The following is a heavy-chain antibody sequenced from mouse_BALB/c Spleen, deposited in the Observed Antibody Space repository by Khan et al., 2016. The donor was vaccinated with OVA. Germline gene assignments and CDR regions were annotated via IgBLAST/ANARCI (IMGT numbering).Heavy chain of an antibody. V-gene: IGHV1-61*01. Sequence: QVQLQQPGAELVRPGASVKLSCKASGYTFNSYWMNWVKQRPGQGLEWIGMIDPADSAIHCDEMFKDKATLTVDKSSSTAYMQLSSLTSEDSAVYYCVRREKFGYDPSWFAYWGQGTLVTVSA. CDR3: VRREKFGYDPSWFAY. CDR1: GYTFNSYW. D-gene: IGHD2-2*01. J-gene: IGHJ3*01. CDR2: IDPADSAI.